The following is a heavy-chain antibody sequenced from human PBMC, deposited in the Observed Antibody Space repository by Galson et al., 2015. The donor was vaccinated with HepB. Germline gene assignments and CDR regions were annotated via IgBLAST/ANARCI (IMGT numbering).Heavy chain of an antibody. J-gene: IGHJ4*01. CDR1: GYSFTSYW. D-gene: IGHD5-24*01. V-gene: IGHV5-51*01. Sequence: QSGAEVKKPGESLKISCTGSGYSFTSYWIGWVRQMPGKGLEWMGMIYPDDSDTRNSPSFQGQVTISADKSISTAYLQWSSLKASDTAMYYCAGLRLQFPPYFDYWGHGTLVTVSS. CDR2: IYPDDSDT. CDR3: AGLRLQFPPYFDY.